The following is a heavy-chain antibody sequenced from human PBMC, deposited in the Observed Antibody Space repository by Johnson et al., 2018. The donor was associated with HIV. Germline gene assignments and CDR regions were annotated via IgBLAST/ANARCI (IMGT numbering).Heavy chain of an antibody. CDR3: ARMTSGSYPNI. V-gene: IGHV3-7*01. CDR2: INEDGSAK. J-gene: IGHJ3*02. Sequence: IQLVESGGGLVQPGGSLRLSCAVSGFTVNGNYMVWVRQAPGKGLEWVANINEDGSAKNYLDSVKGRFTISRDNAKNSLYLHINSLRAEDTAVYYCARMTSGSYPNIWGQGTMVTVSS. D-gene: IGHD1-26*01. CDR1: GFTVNGNY.